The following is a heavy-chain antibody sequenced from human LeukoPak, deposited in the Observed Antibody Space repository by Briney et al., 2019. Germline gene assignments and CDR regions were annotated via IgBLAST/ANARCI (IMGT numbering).Heavy chain of an antibody. D-gene: IGHD3-22*01. CDR1: GGSISSSSYY. Sequence: SETLSLTCTVSGGSISSSSYYWGWIRQPPGKGPEWIGSIYYSGSTYYNPSLKSRVTISVDTSKNQFSLKLSSVTAADTAVYYCARHNPYYDSSGYYRDWGQGTLVTVSS. CDR3: ARHNPYYDSSGYYRD. CDR2: IYYSGST. V-gene: IGHV4-39*01. J-gene: IGHJ4*02.